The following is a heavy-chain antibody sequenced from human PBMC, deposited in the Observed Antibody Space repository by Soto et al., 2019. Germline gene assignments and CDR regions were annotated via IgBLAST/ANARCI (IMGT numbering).Heavy chain of an antibody. D-gene: IGHD3-3*01. CDR3: ARDRAGVAADV. Sequence: LSLTCTVSGGSISSGGYYWSWIRQHPGKGLEWIGYIYYSGSTYYNPSLKSRVTISVDTSKNQFSLKLSSVTAADTAVYYCARDRAGVAADVWGQGTTVTVSS. CDR1: GGSISSGGYY. J-gene: IGHJ6*02. CDR2: IYYSGST. V-gene: IGHV4-31*03.